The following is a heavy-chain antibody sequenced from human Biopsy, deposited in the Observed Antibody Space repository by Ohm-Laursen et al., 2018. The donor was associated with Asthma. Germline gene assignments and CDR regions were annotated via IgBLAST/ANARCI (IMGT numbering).Heavy chain of an antibody. J-gene: IGHJ4*02. V-gene: IGHV3-7*01. CDR3: ARDVMEWYLPAFDF. CDR2: IKQDGSDK. Sequence: GSLRLSCAASGFTFSNYWMSWVRQTPGKGLEWVANIKQDGSDKYYLDSVKGRFTVSRDNAKNSLFLQMNSLRPDDTAVYYCARDVMEWYLPAFDFWGQGTLVTVSS. D-gene: IGHD3-3*01. CDR1: GFTFSNYW.